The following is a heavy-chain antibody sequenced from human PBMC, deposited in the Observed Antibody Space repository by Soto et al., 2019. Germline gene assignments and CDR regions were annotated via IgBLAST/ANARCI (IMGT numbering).Heavy chain of an antibody. CDR3: ARVASPSFGELQQVIDY. V-gene: IGHV4-34*01. Sequence: QVQLQQWGAGLLKPSETLSLTCAVYGGSFSGYYWSWIRQPPGKGLEWIGEINHSGSTNYNPSLKSRVTISVDTSKNQCSLKLSSVTAADTAVYYCARVASPSFGELQQVIDYWGQGTLVTVSS. CDR1: GGSFSGYY. CDR2: INHSGST. J-gene: IGHJ4*02. D-gene: IGHD3-10*01.